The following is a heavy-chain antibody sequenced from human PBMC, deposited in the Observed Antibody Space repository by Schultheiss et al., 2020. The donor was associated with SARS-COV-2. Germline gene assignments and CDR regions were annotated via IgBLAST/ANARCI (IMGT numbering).Heavy chain of an antibody. V-gene: IGHV3-30*04. CDR2: ISYDGTST. Sequence: GGSLRLTCAASGFTFSSYAMHWVRQAPGKGLEWVAVISYDGTSTYYADSVKGRFTISRDNSKNTLYLQMNSLRAEDTAVYYCAKEDYVWGSYRYPYNWFDPWGQGTLVTVSS. D-gene: IGHD3-16*02. CDR3: AKEDYVWGSYRYPYNWFDP. J-gene: IGHJ5*02. CDR1: GFTFSSYA.